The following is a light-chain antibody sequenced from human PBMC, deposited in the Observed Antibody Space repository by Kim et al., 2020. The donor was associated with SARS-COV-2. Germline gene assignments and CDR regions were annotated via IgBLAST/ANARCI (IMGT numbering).Light chain of an antibody. CDR1: QNITTF. CDR3: QQYDNVPYT. J-gene: IGKJ2*01. V-gene: IGKV1-33*01. Sequence: SASVGDRVTTTCQADQNITTFLRWYQQIPGKAPKLLIYDASKLERGVPLRFSGSGSERHFTLTIGSLQPEDVATYYCQQYDNVPYTFGQGTKLEI. CDR2: DAS.